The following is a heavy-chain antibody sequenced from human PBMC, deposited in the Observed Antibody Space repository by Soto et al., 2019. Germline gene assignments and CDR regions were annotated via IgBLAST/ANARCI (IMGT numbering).Heavy chain of an antibody. CDR1: GFTFSSYA. V-gene: IGHV3-23*01. D-gene: IGHD3-10*01. CDR2: ISGSGGST. J-gene: IGHJ4*02. Sequence: GGSLRLSCAASGFTFSSYAMSWVRQAPGKGLEWVSTISGSGGSTHYADSVKGRFTISRNNSKNTLYLQMNSLRADDTAVYFCAKDPPYGAGYFDYWGQGTPVTVSS. CDR3: AKDPPYGAGYFDY.